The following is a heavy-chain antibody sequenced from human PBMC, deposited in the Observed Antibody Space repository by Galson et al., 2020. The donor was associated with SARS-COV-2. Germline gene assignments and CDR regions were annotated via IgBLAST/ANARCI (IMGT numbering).Heavy chain of an antibody. V-gene: IGHV4-61*02. Sequence: SETLSLTCSVSGGSISSTNYYWIWIRQPGAKGLEWIGRIYPTGGIMYSPSLKSRVTMSTDTSKNQFSLRLNSVTAADTGVYFCARASSRKWQPPGFFDSWGPGALVTVSS. D-gene: IGHD5-12*01. J-gene: IGHJ4*02. CDR3: ARASSRKWQPPGFFDS. CDR1: GGSISSTNYY. CDR2: IYPTGGI.